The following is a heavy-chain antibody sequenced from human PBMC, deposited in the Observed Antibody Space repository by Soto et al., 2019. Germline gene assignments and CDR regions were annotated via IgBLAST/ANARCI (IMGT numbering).Heavy chain of an antibody. CDR1: GFTFSNYA. D-gene: IGHD6-13*01. V-gene: IGHV3-23*01. J-gene: IGHJ4*02. CDR3: AKTSSRFDY. Sequence: EVQLLESGGGLVQPGGSLRLSCAASGFTFSNYAMSWVRQAPGKGLEWVSSISKSGGGTYYADSVKGRFTISRDNSKNTLYLQMNSLKAEDTAVYSCAKTSSRFDYWGQGTLVTVSP. CDR2: ISKSGGGT.